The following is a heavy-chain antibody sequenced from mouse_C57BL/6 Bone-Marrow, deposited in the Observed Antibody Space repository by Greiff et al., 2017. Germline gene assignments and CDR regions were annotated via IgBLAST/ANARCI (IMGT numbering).Heavy chain of an antibody. J-gene: IGHJ3*01. CDR1: GFTFSDYY. D-gene: IGHD2-4*01. CDR3: ARGDYEGFAY. CDR2: INYDGSST. Sequence: EVMLVESEGGLVQPGSSMKLSCTASGFTFSDYYMAWVRQVPEKGLEWVANINYDGSSTYYLDSLKSRFIISRDNAKNILYLQMSSLKSEDTATYYCARGDYEGFAYWGQGTLVTVSA. V-gene: IGHV5-16*01.